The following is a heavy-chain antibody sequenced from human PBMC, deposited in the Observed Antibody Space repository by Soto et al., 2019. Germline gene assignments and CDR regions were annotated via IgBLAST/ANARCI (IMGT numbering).Heavy chain of an antibody. V-gene: IGHV1-18*01. Sequence: QGQLLQSGDEVKTPGASVRVSCRASGYPFTSYGISWVRQAPGQGLEWVAWISAYHGKRDTAQKFQDRVTMTLDTSTDTAHMDLGDLTSADTAVYYCARGRIVASIHDAFEIWGQGTKVTVSS. D-gene: IGHD5-12*01. J-gene: IGHJ3*02. CDR3: ARGRIVASIHDAFEI. CDR2: ISAYHGKR. CDR1: GYPFTSYG.